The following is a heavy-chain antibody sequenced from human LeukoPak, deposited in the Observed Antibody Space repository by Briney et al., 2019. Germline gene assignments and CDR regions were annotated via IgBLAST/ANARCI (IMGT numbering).Heavy chain of an antibody. CDR1: GFTFSSYA. CDR3: ARIRGYTYGYFDY. V-gene: IGHV3-23*01. J-gene: IGHJ4*02. CDR2: MRGSDDNT. D-gene: IGHD5-18*01. Sequence: GGSLRLSCAASGFTFSSYAMSWVRQAPGKGLEWVSSMRGSDDNTYDADSVKGRFTISRDNSKNTLYLQMNSLRAEDTAVYYCARIRGYTYGYFDYWGQGTLVTVSS.